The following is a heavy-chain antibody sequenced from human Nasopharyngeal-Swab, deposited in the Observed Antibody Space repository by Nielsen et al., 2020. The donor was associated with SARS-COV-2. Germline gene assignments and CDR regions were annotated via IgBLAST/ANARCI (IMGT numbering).Heavy chain of an antibody. D-gene: IGHD3-22*01. V-gene: IGHV3-30*18. J-gene: IGHJ4*02. Sequence: GESLKISCAASGFTFSSYGMHWVRQAPGKGLEWVAVISYDGSNKYYADSVKGRFTISRDTSKNTLYLQMNSLRAEDTAVYYCAKDLLYYYDSSGYPLDYWGQGTLVTVSS. CDR3: AKDLLYYYDSSGYPLDY. CDR1: GFTFSSYG. CDR2: ISYDGSNK.